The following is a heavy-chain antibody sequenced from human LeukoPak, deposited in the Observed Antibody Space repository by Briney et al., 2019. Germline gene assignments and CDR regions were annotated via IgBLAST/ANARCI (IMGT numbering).Heavy chain of an antibody. Sequence: PSETLSLTCTVSGGSISSYYRSWIRQPPGKGLEWIGYIYYSGSTNYNPSLKSRVTISVDTSKNQFSLKLSSVTAADTAVYYCARRLLAAPGYFDYWGQGTLVTVSS. V-gene: IGHV4-59*01. D-gene: IGHD6-6*01. CDR1: GGSISSYY. CDR3: ARRLLAAPGYFDY. J-gene: IGHJ4*02. CDR2: IYYSGST.